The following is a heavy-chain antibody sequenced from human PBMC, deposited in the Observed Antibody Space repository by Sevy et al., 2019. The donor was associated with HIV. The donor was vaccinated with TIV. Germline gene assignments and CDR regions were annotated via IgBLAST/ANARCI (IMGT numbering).Heavy chain of an antibody. CDR2: IYTTGST. CDR3: ARSDYGDYVGWFDP. D-gene: IGHD4-17*01. J-gene: IGHJ5*02. V-gene: IGHV4-4*07. CDR1: GGSISSYF. Sequence: SETLSLTCSVSGGSISSYFCNWIRQPAGKGLEWIGRIYTTGSTNYNPSLKSRVTMSVDTSKNQFSLKLNSVTAADTAVYYCARSDYGDYVGWFDPWGHGTLVTVSS.